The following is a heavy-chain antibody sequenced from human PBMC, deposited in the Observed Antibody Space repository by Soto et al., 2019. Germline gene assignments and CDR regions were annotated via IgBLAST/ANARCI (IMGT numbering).Heavy chain of an antibody. Sequence: SETLSLTCTISGGSISVYYWSWIRQSPRQGLEWIGYVYDNGRPYYSPSPKSRVTISADTSKNQISLKLTSATAADTAVYYCARGVGSSPPRYWGRGTLVTVSS. J-gene: IGHJ4*02. CDR1: GGSISVYY. V-gene: IGHV4-59*01. CDR3: ARGVGSSPPRY. CDR2: VYDNGRP. D-gene: IGHD3-9*01.